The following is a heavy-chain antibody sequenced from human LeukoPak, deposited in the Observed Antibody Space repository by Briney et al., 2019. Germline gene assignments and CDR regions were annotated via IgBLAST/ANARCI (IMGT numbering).Heavy chain of an antibody. V-gene: IGHV3-53*01. CDR2: IYSGGST. J-gene: IGHJ4*02. Sequence: GGSLRLSCAASGFTVSSNYMSWVRQAPGKGLEWVSVIYSGGSTYYADSVKGRFTISRDNSKNTLYLQMNSLRAEDTAVYYCARTLITAAGTDYYFDYWGQGTLVTVSS. CDR1: GFTVSSNY. CDR3: ARTLITAAGTDYYFDY. D-gene: IGHD6-13*01.